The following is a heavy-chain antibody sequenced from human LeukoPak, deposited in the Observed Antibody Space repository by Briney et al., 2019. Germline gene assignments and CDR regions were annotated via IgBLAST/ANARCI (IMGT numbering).Heavy chain of an antibody. CDR2: ISAYNGNT. Sequence: ASVKVSCKASGYTFTSCGISWVRQAPGQGLEWMGWISAYNGNTNYAQKLQGRGTMTTDQSTSKAYMELRSLRSDDTAVYYCARVEGSSAAGLYYYYMDVWGKGTTVSVSS. V-gene: IGHV1-18*01. D-gene: IGHD6-13*01. CDR3: ARVEGSSAAGLYYYYMDV. J-gene: IGHJ6*03. CDR1: GYTFTSCG.